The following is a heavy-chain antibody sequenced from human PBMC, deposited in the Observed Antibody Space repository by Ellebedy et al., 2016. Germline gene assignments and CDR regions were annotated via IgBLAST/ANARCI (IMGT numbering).Heavy chain of an antibody. D-gene: IGHD3-16*01. V-gene: IGHV3-23*01. CDR2: ISVLSSST. CDR3: AREPDIWGSWYFDL. J-gene: IGHJ2*01. CDR1: GFTFSNYA. Sequence: GESLKISXASSGFTFSNYAMNWVRQAPGKGLELVSTISVLSSSTFYADSVKGRFTISRDSARNSVNLQMDSLTVGDTAVYYCAREPDIWGSWYFDLWGRGTPVTVSS.